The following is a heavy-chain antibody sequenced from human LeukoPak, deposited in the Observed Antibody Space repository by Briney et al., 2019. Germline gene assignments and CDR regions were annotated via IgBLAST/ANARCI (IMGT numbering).Heavy chain of an antibody. Sequence: GGSLRLSCAASGFTFSSYAMSWVRQAPGKGLEWVSAISGSGGSTYYADSVKGRFTISRDNSKNTLHLQMNSLRAEDTAVYYCAKEIDILTGYYTDYWGQGTLVTVSS. CDR3: AKEIDILTGYYTDY. CDR2: ISGSGGST. D-gene: IGHD3-9*01. J-gene: IGHJ4*02. V-gene: IGHV3-23*01. CDR1: GFTFSSYA.